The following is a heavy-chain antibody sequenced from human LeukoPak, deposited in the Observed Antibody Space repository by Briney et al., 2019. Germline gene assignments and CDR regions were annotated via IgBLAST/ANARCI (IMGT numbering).Heavy chain of an antibody. CDR3: ARATTRSSWSWFDP. V-gene: IGHV1-2*02. CDR1: GYTFTGYY. Sequence: ASVKVSCKASGYTFTGYYMHWVRQAPGQGLEWMGWINPNSGGTNYAQKFQGRVTMTRDTSISTAYMELSRLRSDDTAVYYCARATTRSSWSWFDPWGQGTLVTVSS. J-gene: IGHJ5*02. CDR2: INPNSGGT. D-gene: IGHD1-26*01.